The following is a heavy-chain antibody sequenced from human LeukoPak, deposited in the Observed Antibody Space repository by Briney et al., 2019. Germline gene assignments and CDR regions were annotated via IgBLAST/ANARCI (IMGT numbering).Heavy chain of an antibody. CDR1: GYTFTSYY. Sequence: ASVKVSCKASGYTFTSYYMHWVRQAPGQGLEWMGIINPSGYSTIYAQKFQGRVSMTRDMSTSTVYMELSSLRSEDTAVYYCARGRNYYDSSDYYEGDAFDIWGQGTMVTVSS. J-gene: IGHJ3*02. D-gene: IGHD3-22*01. V-gene: IGHV1-46*01. CDR2: INPSGYST. CDR3: ARGRNYYDSSDYYEGDAFDI.